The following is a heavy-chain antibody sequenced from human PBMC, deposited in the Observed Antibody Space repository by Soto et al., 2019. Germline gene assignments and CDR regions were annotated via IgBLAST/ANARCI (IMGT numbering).Heavy chain of an antibody. J-gene: IGHJ5*02. V-gene: IGHV3-23*01. CDR2: ISGSGGST. CDR3: AKEGCWICSSTSSSDWFDP. CDR1: GFTFSSYA. Sequence: AGGSLRLSCAASGFTFSSYAMSWVHQAPGKGLEWVSAISGSGGSTYYADSVKGRFTISRDNSKNTLYLQMNSLRAEDTAVYYCAKEGCWICSSTSSSDWFDPWGQGTLVTVSS. D-gene: IGHD2-2*01.